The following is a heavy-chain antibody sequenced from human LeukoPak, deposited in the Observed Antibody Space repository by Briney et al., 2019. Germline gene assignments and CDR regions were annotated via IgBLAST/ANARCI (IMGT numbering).Heavy chain of an antibody. J-gene: IGHJ4*02. CDR1: GFTFSIYG. CDR2: ISSHNTYI. CDR3: ATGETSTVTGIDY. V-gene: IGHV3-21*01. D-gene: IGHD4-17*01. Sequence: GGSLRLSCAASGFTFSIYGMNWVRQAPGKGLEWVSSISSHNTYIYYADSVKGRFTISRDNAKNSLYLQMNSLRAEDTAVYYCATGETSTVTGIDYWGQGTLVTVSS.